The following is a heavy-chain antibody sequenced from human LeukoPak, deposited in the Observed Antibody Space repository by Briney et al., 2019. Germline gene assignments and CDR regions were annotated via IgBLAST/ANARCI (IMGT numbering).Heavy chain of an antibody. CDR2: ISGSGGST. J-gene: IGHJ4*02. Sequence: GAFLRLSCAASGFTCSSYAMSWVRQAPGKGLEWVSAISGSGGSTYYADSVKGRFTVSRDNSKNTLYLQMNSLRAEDTAVDYCSAPPRYGSGSYNYWGQGTLVTVSS. D-gene: IGHD3-10*01. CDR1: GFTCSSYA. CDR3: SAPPRYGSGSYNY. V-gene: IGHV3-23*01.